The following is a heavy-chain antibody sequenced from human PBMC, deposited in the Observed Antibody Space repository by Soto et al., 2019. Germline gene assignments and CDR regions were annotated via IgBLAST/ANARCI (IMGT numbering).Heavy chain of an antibody. J-gene: IGHJ4*02. D-gene: IGHD3-9*01. Sequence: GGSLRLSCAASGFTFSSYSMNWVRQAPGKGLEWVSSISSSSSYIYYADSVKGRFTISRDNAKNSLYLQMNSLRAEDTAVYYCARGLRTYYDILTGFTVDYWGQGTLVTVSS. CDR3: ARGLRTYYDILTGFTVDY. CDR1: GFTFSSYS. CDR2: ISSSSSYI. V-gene: IGHV3-21*01.